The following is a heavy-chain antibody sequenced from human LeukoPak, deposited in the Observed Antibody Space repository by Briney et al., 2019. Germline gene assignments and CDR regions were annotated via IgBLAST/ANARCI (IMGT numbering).Heavy chain of an antibody. D-gene: IGHD3-16*02. CDR3: ARLMITFGGVIVKDY. CDR2: IYYSGST. Sequence: SQTLSLTCTVSGGSISSGGYYWSWIRQHPGKGLEWIGYIYYSGSTNYNPSLKSRVTISVDTSKNQFSLKLSSVTAADTAVYYCARLMITFGGVIVKDYWGQGTLVTVSS. J-gene: IGHJ4*02. V-gene: IGHV4-31*03. CDR1: GGSISSGGYY.